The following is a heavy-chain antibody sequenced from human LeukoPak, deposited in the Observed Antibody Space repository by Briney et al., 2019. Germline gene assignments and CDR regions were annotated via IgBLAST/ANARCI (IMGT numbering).Heavy chain of an antibody. CDR1: GFNFGVYG. D-gene: IGHD2-2*01. J-gene: IGHJ4*02. CDR3: AKFEGLCGSANTCYHFDC. Sequence: GGSLRLSCAASGFNFGVYGMHWVRQAPGKGLEWVGVIGHDGKYLKYVDSVRGRFTMSRDNSKNTVYLHMNSLRAEDTAVYYCAKFEGLCGSANTCYHFDCWGQGTLVTVSS. V-gene: IGHV3-33*06. CDR2: IGHDGKYL.